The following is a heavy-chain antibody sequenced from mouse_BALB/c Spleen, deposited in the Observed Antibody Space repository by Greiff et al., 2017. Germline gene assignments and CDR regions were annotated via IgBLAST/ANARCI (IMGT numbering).Heavy chain of an antibody. D-gene: IGHD1-1*01. V-gene: IGHV7-3*02. J-gene: IGHJ2*01. CDR2: IRNKANGYTT. Sequence: DVKLQESGGGLVQPGGSLRLSCATSGFTFTAYYMSWVRQPPGKALEWLGFIRNKANGYTTEYSASVKGRFTISRDNSQSILYLQMNTLRAEDSATYYCARDRTTVVGDFDYWGQGTTLTVSS. CDR3: ARDRTTVVGDFDY. CDR1: GFTFTAYY.